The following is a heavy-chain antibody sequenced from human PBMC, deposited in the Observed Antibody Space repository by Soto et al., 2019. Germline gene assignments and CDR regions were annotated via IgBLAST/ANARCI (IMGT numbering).Heavy chain of an antibody. J-gene: IGHJ3*02. Sequence: ESGGGVVQPGRSLRLSCAASGFTFSSYGMHWVRQAPGKGLEWVAVIWYDGSNKYYADSVKGRFTISRDNSKNTLYLQMNSLRAEDTAVYYCARGGWLGNYDAFDIWGQGTMVTVSS. CDR3: ARGGWLGNYDAFDI. CDR2: IWYDGSNK. D-gene: IGHD6-19*01. V-gene: IGHV3-33*01. CDR1: GFTFSSYG.